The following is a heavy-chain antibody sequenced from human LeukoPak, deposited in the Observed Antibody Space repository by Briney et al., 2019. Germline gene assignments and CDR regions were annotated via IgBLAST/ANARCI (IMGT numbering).Heavy chain of an antibody. D-gene: IGHD2-15*01. V-gene: IGHV3-30*04. CDR1: GYTFTGYY. J-gene: IGHJ4*02. CDR2: ISYDGSNK. Sequence: SCKASGYTFTGYYMHWVRQAPGKGLEWVAVISYDGSNKYYADSVKGRFTISRDNAKNTLYLQMNSLRAGDTAVYYCASTPNGVAAICFDYWGQGTLVTVSS. CDR3: ASTPNGVAAICFDY.